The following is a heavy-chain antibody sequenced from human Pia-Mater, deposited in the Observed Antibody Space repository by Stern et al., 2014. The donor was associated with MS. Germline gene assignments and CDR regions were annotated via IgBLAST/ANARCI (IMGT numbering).Heavy chain of an antibody. Sequence: QVQLVESGPGLVKPSQTLSLTCTVSGGSISSGGYYWSWIRQHPGKGLEWIGYIYYSGSTSYNPSLKSRVTISVDTSKNQFSLKLSSVTAADTAVYYCARVSYDFWSGYYPFDYWGQGTLVTVSS. CDR2: IYYSGST. D-gene: IGHD3-3*01. CDR3: ARVSYDFWSGYYPFDY. J-gene: IGHJ4*02. V-gene: IGHV4-31*03. CDR1: GGSISSGGYY.